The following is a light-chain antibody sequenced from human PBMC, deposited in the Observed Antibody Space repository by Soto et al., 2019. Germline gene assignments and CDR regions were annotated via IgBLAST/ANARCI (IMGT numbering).Light chain of an antibody. Sequence: EIVLTQSPGTLSLAPGERDTLSCRASQSVSSSCLAWYQQKPGQAPRPRIYGASSRATGIPDRFSGSGSGTDFTLTISRLEPEDFAVYYCQQYGSSPPYTFGQRTKLEIK. CDR3: QQYGSSPPYT. V-gene: IGKV3-20*01. CDR2: GAS. CDR1: QSVSSSC. J-gene: IGKJ2*01.